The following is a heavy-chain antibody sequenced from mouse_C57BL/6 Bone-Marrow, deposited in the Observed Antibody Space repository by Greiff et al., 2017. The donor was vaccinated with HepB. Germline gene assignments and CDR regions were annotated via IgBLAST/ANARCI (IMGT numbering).Heavy chain of an antibody. CDR1: GYAFTNYL. D-gene: IGHD1-1*01. CDR2: INPGSGGT. Sequence: VQLQQSGAELVRPGTSVKVSCKASGYAFTNYLIEWVKQRPGQGLEWIGVINPGSGGTNYNEKFKGKATLTADKSSSTAYMQLSSLTSEDSAVYFCARSEYYGSSLAYWGQGTLVTVSA. V-gene: IGHV1-54*01. J-gene: IGHJ3*01. CDR3: ARSEYYGSSLAY.